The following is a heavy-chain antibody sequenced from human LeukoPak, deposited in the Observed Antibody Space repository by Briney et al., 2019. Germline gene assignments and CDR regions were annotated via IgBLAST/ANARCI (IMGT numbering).Heavy chain of an antibody. J-gene: IGHJ4*02. CDR2: IYYSGST. D-gene: IGHD3-9*01. CDR1: GGSISSYY. Sequence: SETLSLTCTVSGGSISSYYWSWIRQPPGKGLEWIGYIYYSGSTNYSPSLKSRVTISVDTSKNQFPLKLSSVTAADTAAYYCARARSDILTGYPDLFDYWGQGTLVTVSS. CDR3: ARARSDILTGYPDLFDY. V-gene: IGHV4-59*01.